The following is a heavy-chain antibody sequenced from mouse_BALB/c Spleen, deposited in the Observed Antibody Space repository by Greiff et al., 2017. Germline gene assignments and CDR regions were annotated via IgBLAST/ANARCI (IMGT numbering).Heavy chain of an antibody. Sequence: QVQLKQSGAELVRPGVSVKISCKGSGYTFTDYAMHWVKQSHAKSLEWIGVISTYYGDASYNQKFKGKATMTVDKSSCTAYMELARLTSEDSAIYYCARDYGSSYRFAYWGQGTLVTVSA. J-gene: IGHJ3*01. CDR2: ISTYYGDA. D-gene: IGHD1-1*01. CDR3: ARDYGSSYRFAY. V-gene: IGHV1S137*01. CDR1: GYTFTDYA.